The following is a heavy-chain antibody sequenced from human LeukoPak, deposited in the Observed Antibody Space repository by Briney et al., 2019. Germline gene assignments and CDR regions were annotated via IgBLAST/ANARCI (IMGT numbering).Heavy chain of an antibody. D-gene: IGHD4-17*01. J-gene: IGHJ4*02. CDR3: ATESKARVTTED. Sequence: GGSLRLSCAASGFTFSSYAMNWVRQAPGKGLEWLSYISSSSTIYYADSVKGRFTISRDNAKNSLYLQMNSLRAEDTAVYYCATESKARVTTEDWGQGTLVTVSS. V-gene: IGHV3-48*01. CDR1: GFTFSSYA. CDR2: ISSSSTI.